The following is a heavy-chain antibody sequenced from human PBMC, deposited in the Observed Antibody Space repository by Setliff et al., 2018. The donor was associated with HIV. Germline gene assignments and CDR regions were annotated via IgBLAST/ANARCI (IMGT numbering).Heavy chain of an antibody. Sequence: SVKVSCKASGGTFSSYAITWVRQAPGQGPEWMGGIIPIYGTPNYAQRFQGRVTITADESTSTAYMDLSSLTSDDTAVYYCATSPRGTYYDILSGRPRGWFDPWCQGTLVTVSS. D-gene: IGHD3-9*01. CDR3: ATSPRGTYYDILSGRPRGWFDP. CDR1: GGTFSSYA. CDR2: IIPIYGTP. J-gene: IGHJ5*02. V-gene: IGHV1-69*13.